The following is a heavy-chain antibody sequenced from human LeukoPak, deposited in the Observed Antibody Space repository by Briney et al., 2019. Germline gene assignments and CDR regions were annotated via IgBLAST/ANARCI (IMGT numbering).Heavy chain of an antibody. D-gene: IGHD3-22*01. J-gene: IGHJ3*02. CDR3: AREGDSSGFKGAFDI. CDR2: IGTAGDT. V-gene: IGHV3-13*01. CDR1: GFTFSSYD. Sequence: GGSLRLSCAASGFTFSSYDMHWVRQATGKGLEWVSAIGTAGDTYYPGSVKGRFTISRENAKNSLYLQMNSLRAGDTAVYYCAREGDSSGFKGAFDIWGQGTMVTVSS.